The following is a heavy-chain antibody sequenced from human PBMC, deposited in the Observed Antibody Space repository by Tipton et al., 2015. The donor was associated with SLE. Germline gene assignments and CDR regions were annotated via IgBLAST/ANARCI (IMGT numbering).Heavy chain of an antibody. CDR3: ARSRQIRLIAGSFDP. Sequence: TLSLTCSVYGGSFTYYYWSWIRQSPGKGLEWIGEINHSGSSNYNPSLKSRLTMSVDTSKNQFSLKLSSVTAADTAIYYCARSRQIRLIAGSFDPWGQGTLVTVSS. V-gene: IGHV4-34*01. CDR1: GGSFTYYY. D-gene: IGHD5-18*01. J-gene: IGHJ5*02. CDR2: INHSGSS.